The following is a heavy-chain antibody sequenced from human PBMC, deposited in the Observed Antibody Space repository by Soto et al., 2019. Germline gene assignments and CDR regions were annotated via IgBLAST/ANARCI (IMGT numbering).Heavy chain of an antibody. CDR1: GYAFTTYG. D-gene: IGHD3-10*01. V-gene: IGHV1-18*01. CDR2: ISAHNGNT. Sequence: QVHLVQSGAEVKKPGASVKVSCKGSGYAFTTYGITWVRQAPGQGLEWMGWISAHNGNTNYAQKLQGRVTVTRDTSTSTAYMELMSLRSDDTVVYYCARGRYGEYWGQGALVTVSS. J-gene: IGHJ4*02. CDR3: ARGRYGEY.